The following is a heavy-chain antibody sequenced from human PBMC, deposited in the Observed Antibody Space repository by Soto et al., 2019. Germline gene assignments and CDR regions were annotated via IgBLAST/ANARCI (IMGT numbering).Heavy chain of an antibody. CDR1: GGTFSSYA. J-gene: IGHJ6*02. D-gene: IGHD3-22*01. CDR3: AIVIYYDSSGYYPGEYYYYGMDV. CDR2: IIPIFGTA. V-gene: IGHV1-69*13. Sequence: ASVKVSCKASGGTFSSYAISWVRQAPGQGLEWMGGIIPIFGTANYAQKFQGRVTITADESTSTAYMELSSLRSEDTAVYYCAIVIYYDSSGYYPGEYYYYGMDVWGQGTTVTVSS.